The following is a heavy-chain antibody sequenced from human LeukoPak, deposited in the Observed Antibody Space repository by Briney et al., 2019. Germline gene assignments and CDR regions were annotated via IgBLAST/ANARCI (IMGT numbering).Heavy chain of an antibody. V-gene: IGHV4-59*08. D-gene: IGHD6-13*01. CDR2: IHYSGNT. Sequence: SETLSLTCSVSGGSISTYYWSWIRQPPGKGLEWIGYIHYSGNTNYNPSLKSRVTISVDTSKNQFSLKLSSVTAADTAVYYCASYRIAAAGNFDYWGQGTLVTVSS. CDR1: GGSISTYY. J-gene: IGHJ4*02. CDR3: ASYRIAAAGNFDY.